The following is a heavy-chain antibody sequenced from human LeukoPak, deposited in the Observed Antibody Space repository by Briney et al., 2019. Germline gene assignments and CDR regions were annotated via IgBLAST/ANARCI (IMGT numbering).Heavy chain of an antibody. CDR3: ASRGGGNPGWEYYSYTDV. CDR1: GATFTSYA. Sequence: GAAVKFSCKSSGATFTSYAISWVRQPPGQGLEWMGRIIPISGNANYAQKFQGRVTITTDKYTSTAYTELRSLRSEDTAVYYCASRGGGNPGWEYYSYTDVWRKGTTVTVPS. D-gene: IGHD4-23*01. J-gene: IGHJ6*03. V-gene: IGHV1-69*04. CDR2: IIPISGNA.